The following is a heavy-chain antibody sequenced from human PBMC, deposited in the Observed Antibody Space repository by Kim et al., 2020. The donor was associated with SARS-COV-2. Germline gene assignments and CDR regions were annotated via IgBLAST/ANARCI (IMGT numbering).Heavy chain of an antibody. CDR2: IYYSGST. V-gene: IGHV4-39*01. CDR3: ASEYSSSWYDGDAFDI. Sequence: SETLSLTCTVSGGSISSSSYYWGWIRQPPGKGLEWIGSIYYSGSTYYNPSLKSRVTISVDTSKNQFSLKLSSVTAADTAVYYCASEYSSSWYDGDAFDIWGQGTMVTVSS. D-gene: IGHD6-13*01. J-gene: IGHJ3*02. CDR1: GGSISSSSYY.